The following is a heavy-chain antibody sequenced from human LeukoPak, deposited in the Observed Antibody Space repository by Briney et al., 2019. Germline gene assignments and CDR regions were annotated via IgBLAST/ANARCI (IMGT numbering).Heavy chain of an antibody. J-gene: IGHJ3*02. D-gene: IGHD3-22*01. CDR2: IYTSGST. Sequence: SETLSLTCTVSGGSISSGSYYWSWIRQPAGKGLEWIGRIYTSGSTNYNPSLKSRVTISVDTSKNQFSLKLSSVTAADTAVYYCARASYYYDSSGYRGGAFDIWGQGTMVTVSS. CDR1: GGSISSGSYY. V-gene: IGHV4-61*02. CDR3: ARASYYYDSSGYRGGAFDI.